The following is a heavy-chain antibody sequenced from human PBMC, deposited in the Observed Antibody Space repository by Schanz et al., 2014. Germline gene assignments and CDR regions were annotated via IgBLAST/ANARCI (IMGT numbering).Heavy chain of an antibody. CDR1: GFTFSSYW. V-gene: IGHV3-74*02. D-gene: IGHD3-10*01. CDR2: INSVGSNT. J-gene: IGHJ6*03. CDR3: AKGSRSGSKVMDV. Sequence: EVQLVESGGGVVQPGRSLRLSCAASGFTFSSYWMHWVRQVPGKGLVWVSRINSVGSNTDYADSVTGRFTISRDSAKNSLYLQMNSLRPEDTALYYCAKGSRSGSKVMDVWGKGTTVTVSS.